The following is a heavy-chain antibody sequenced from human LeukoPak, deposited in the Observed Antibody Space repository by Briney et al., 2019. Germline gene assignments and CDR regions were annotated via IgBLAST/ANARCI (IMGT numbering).Heavy chain of an antibody. CDR1: GYTFTGYY. Sequence: EASVEVSCKASGYTFTGYYMHWVRQAPGQGLEWMGWINPNSGGTNYAQKFQGRVTMTRDTSISTAYMELRRLRSDDTAVYYCATDSSGWRTDASDIWGQGTMVTVSS. CDR3: ATDSSGWRTDASDI. J-gene: IGHJ3*02. V-gene: IGHV1-2*02. CDR2: INPNSGGT. D-gene: IGHD6-19*01.